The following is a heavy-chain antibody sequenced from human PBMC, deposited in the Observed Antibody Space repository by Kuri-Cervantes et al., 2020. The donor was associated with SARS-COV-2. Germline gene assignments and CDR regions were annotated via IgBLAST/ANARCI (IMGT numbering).Heavy chain of an antibody. D-gene: IGHD2-2*01. V-gene: IGHV1-69*05. Sequence: SVKVSCKASGCTFSSYAISWVRQAPGQGLGWMGGIIPIFGTANYAQKFQGRVTITTDESTSTAYMELSSLRSEDTAVYYCARGLVDRYCSSTSCPYYYYYYMDVWGKGTTVTVSS. CDR3: ARGLVDRYCSSTSCPYYYYYYMDV. CDR2: IIPIFGTA. CDR1: GCTFSSYA. J-gene: IGHJ6*03.